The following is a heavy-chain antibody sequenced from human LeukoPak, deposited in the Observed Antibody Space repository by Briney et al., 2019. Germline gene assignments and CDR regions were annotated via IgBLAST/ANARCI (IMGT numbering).Heavy chain of an antibody. V-gene: IGHV4-59*03. Sequence: PSETLSLTCTVSGGSINSYYWSWIRQPPGKGLEWIGYIYNSGNTNYNPSLKSRVTISADTSKNQFSLKLSSVTAAGTAVYYCAKLPAAFDWFDPWGQGTLVTVSS. CDR3: AKLPAAFDWFDP. D-gene: IGHD2-2*01. CDR1: GGSINSYY. J-gene: IGHJ5*02. CDR2: IYNSGNT.